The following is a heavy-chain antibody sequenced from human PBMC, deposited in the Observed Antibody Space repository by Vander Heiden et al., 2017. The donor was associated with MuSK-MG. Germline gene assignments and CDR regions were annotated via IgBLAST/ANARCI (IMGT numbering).Heavy chain of an antibody. CDR2: IYYSGST. V-gene: IGHV4-59*01. Sequence: QVQLQESGPGLVKPSETLSLPCTVSGGSISSYYWSWIRPPPGKGLEWIGYIYYSGSTNYNPAHKSRVTISVDTSKNHVSLKLSYVHAEDTAVYYCARAGPAASRRRTHDLWGRGNLVTVSS. J-gene: IGHJ2*01. D-gene: IGHD6-25*01. CDR3: ARAGPAASRRRTHDL. CDR1: GGSISSYY.